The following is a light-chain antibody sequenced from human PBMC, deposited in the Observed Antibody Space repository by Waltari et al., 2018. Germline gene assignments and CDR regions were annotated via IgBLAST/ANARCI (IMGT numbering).Light chain of an antibody. V-gene: IGKV3-11*01. J-gene: IGKJ4*01. CDR3: QQRFTWPPFT. CDR2: DAS. CDR1: QTISTY. Sequence: IVVTQSPAALSLSPGERATLSCRASQTISTYLAWYQQKPGQAPRLLIYDASKRAPAIPVRFSGSGYRTDFTLTINSLEPEDFAVYYCQQRFTWPPFTFGGGTKIEIK.